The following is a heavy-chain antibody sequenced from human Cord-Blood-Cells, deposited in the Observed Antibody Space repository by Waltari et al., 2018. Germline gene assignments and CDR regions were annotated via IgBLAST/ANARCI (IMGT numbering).Heavy chain of an antibody. CDR3: ARFSGSFDY. CDR2: IYYSGST. J-gene: IGHJ4*02. V-gene: IGHV4-39*01. D-gene: IGHD1-26*01. Sequence: QLQLQESGPGLVKPSETLSLTCTVSGGSISSSSYYWGCIRQPPGKGLEWIGSIYYSGSTYYNPSLKSRVTISVDTSKNQFSLKLSSVTAADTAVYYCARFSGSFDYWGQGTLVTVSS. CDR1: GGSISSSSYY.